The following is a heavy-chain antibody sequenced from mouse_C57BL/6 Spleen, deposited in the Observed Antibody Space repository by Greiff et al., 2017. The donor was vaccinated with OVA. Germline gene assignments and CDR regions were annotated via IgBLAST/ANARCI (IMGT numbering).Heavy chain of an antibody. D-gene: IGHD2-5*01. V-gene: IGHV3-8*01. CDR3: ASKRSNYEWYFDV. Sequence: EVQGVESGPGLAKPSQTLSLTCSVTGYSITSDYWNWIRKFPGNKLEYMGYISYSGSTYYNPSLKSRISITRDTSKNQYYMQLNSVTTEDTATYYCASKRSNYEWYFDVWGTGTTVTVSS. J-gene: IGHJ1*03. CDR1: GYSITSDY. CDR2: ISYSGST.